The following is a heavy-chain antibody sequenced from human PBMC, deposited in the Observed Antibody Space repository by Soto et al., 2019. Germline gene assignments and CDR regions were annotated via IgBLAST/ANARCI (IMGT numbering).Heavy chain of an antibody. CDR3: ARRGSGWYWFDY. CDR2: INAGNGNT. Sequence: ASVKVSGKASGYTFTSYAMHWVRQAPGQRLEWMGWINAGNGNTKYSQKFQGRVTITRDTSASTAYMELSSLRSEDTAVYYCARRGSGWYWFDYWGQGTLVTVSS. J-gene: IGHJ4*02. CDR1: GYTFTSYA. D-gene: IGHD6-19*01. V-gene: IGHV1-3*01.